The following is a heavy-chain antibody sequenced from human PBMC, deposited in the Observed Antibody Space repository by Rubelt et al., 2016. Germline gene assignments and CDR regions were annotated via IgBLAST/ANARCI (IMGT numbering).Heavy chain of an antibody. CDR2: ISSGSTYI. V-gene: IGHV3-21*01. Sequence: GEGLGWVSSISSGSTYIYYADSVKGRFTISRDNAKNSLYLQMNSLRAADTAVYYCATYCGSDPCYGWNYYGMDVWGQGTTVTVSS. J-gene: IGHJ6*02. CDR3: ATYCGSDPCYGWNYYGMDV. D-gene: IGHD2-21*02.